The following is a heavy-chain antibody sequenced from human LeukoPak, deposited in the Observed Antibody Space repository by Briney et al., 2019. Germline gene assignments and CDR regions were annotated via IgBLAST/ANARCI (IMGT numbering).Heavy chain of an antibody. Sequence: SETLSLTCTVSGGSISSGSYFWSWIRQPAGKGLEWIGRINTSGSTNYNPSLKSRVTMSVDTSKNQFSLKLSSVTAADTAVYYCARELIPLVYGDHTYGMDVWGLGTTVTVSS. CDR3: ARELIPLVYGDHTYGMDV. V-gene: IGHV4-61*02. CDR2: INTSGST. D-gene: IGHD4-17*01. J-gene: IGHJ6*02. CDR1: GGSISSGSYF.